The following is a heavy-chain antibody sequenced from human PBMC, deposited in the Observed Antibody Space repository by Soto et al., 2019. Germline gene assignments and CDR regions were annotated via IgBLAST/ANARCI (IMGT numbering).Heavy chain of an antibody. CDR3: AKGGADYHPPGY. CDR2: ISGSGYRT. V-gene: IGHV3-23*01. D-gene: IGHD4-17*01. Sequence: GGSLRLSCAASGLTFANYAMSWVRQAPGKGLEWVSAISGSGYRTYYADSVKGRFTISRDNSKNTLYLQMDSLRAEDTAVYYCAKGGADYHPPGYWGQGSLVTVSS. CDR1: GLTFANYA. J-gene: IGHJ4*02.